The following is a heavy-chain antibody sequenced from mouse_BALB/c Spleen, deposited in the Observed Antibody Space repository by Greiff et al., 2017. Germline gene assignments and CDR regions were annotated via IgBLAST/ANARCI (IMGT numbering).Heavy chain of an antibody. Sequence: QVQLQQPGAELVKPGASVKLSCKASGYTFTSYWMHWVKQRPGQGLEWIGEINPSNGRTNYNEKFKSKATLTVDKSSSTAHMELRSLASEDSAVYYCARGGYRYEGYFDYWGQGTTLTVSS. V-gene: IGHV1S81*02. J-gene: IGHJ2*01. CDR2: INPSNGRT. CDR3: ARGGYRYEGYFDY. CDR1: GYTFTSYW. D-gene: IGHD2-14*01.